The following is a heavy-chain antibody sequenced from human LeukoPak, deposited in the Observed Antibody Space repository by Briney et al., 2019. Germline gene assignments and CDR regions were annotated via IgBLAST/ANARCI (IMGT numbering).Heavy chain of an antibody. V-gene: IGHV1-2*02. CDR3: ARSSSSWYNYFDY. D-gene: IGHD6-13*01. CDR2: INPNSGGT. J-gene: IGHJ4*02. Sequence: ASVKVSCKASGYTFTGYYMHWVQQAPGQGLEWMGWINPNSGGTNYAQKFQGRVTMTRDTSISTAYMELSRLRSDDTAVYYCARSSSSWYNYFDYWGQGTLVTVSS. CDR1: GYTFTGYY.